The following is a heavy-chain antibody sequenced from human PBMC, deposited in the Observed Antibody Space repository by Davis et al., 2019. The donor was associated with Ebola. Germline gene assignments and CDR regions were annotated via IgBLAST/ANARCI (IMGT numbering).Heavy chain of an antibody. V-gene: IGHV3-33*01. CDR3: ARGPGKVAAGKTFFDY. Sequence: GESLKISCAASGFTFSSYGMHWVRQAPGKGLEWVAVIWYDGSNKYYADSVKGRFTISRDNAKNSLYLQMNSLRDEDTAVYYCARGPGKVAAGKTFFDYWGQGTLVTVSS. D-gene: IGHD6-13*01. CDR2: IWYDGSNK. CDR1: GFTFSSYG. J-gene: IGHJ4*02.